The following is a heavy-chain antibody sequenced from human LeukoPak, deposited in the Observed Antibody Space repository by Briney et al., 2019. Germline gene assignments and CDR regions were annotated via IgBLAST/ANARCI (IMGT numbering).Heavy chain of an antibody. D-gene: IGHD3-22*01. Sequence: SETLSLTCTVSGGSIISTTYYWGWIRQPPGKGLEWIGTISYTGNTYYNPSLKSRVTISVDTSKNQFSLKLTSVTAADTTVYYCARQDSTGYYDYYFDYWGQGTLVTVSS. V-gene: IGHV4-39*01. J-gene: IGHJ4*02. CDR2: ISYTGNT. CDR1: GGSIISTTYY. CDR3: ARQDSTGYYDYYFDY.